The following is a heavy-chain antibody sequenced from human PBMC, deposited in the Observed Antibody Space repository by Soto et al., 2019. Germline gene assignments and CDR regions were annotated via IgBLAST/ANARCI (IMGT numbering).Heavy chain of an antibody. CDR3: ARLPDCSGGSCYTQGAFDI. J-gene: IGHJ3*02. Sequence: QVQLQESGPGLVKPSETLSLTCTVSGGSISSYYWSWIRQPPGKGLEWIGYIDYSGSTNYSPSLRSRVTIAVDTSKNQFYLEGSAVTAADTAVYYGARLPDCSGGSCYTQGAFDIWGQGTMVTVSS. CDR1: GGSISSYY. D-gene: IGHD2-15*01. V-gene: IGHV4-59*08. CDR2: IDYSGST.